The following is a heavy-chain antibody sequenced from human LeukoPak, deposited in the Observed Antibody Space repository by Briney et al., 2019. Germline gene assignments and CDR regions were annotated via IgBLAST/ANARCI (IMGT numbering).Heavy chain of an antibody. CDR2: ISAYNGNT. V-gene: IGHV1-18*01. CDR1: GYTFTSYG. Sequence: ASVKVSCKASGYTFTSYGISWVRQAPGQGLEWTGWISAYNGNTNYAQKLQGRVTMTTDTSTSTAYMELRSLRSDDTAVYYCAEGDYDILTGYYNLDYWGQGTLVTVSS. D-gene: IGHD3-9*01. J-gene: IGHJ4*02. CDR3: AEGDYDILTGYYNLDY.